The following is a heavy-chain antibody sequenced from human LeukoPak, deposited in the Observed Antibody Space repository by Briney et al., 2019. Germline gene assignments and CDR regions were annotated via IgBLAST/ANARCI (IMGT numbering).Heavy chain of an antibody. CDR1: GYRSGAYS. Sequence: PGGSLRLSCAGSGYRSGAYSMNWVRQAPGKGLEWVSLITSDSNFRYYADSVKGRFTISRDNTNNSLYLQMSSLRPEDTAIYYCVRNLFYGSGSLAYWGRGTPVTVSS. CDR3: VRNLFYGSGSLAY. CDR2: ITSDSNFR. D-gene: IGHD3-10*01. V-gene: IGHV3-21*01. J-gene: IGHJ4*02.